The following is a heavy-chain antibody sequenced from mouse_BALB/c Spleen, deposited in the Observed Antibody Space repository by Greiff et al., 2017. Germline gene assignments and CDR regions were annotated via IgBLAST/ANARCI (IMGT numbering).Heavy chain of an antibody. V-gene: IGHV5-17*02. Sequence: EVKVVESGGGLVQPGGSRKLSCAASGFTFSSFGMHWVRQAPEKGLEWVAYISSGSSTIYYADTVKGRFTISRDNPKNTLFLQMTSLRSEDTAMYYCARSPYYYGSRDYAMDYWGQGTSVTVSS. D-gene: IGHD1-1*01. CDR2: ISSGSSTI. CDR3: ARSPYYYGSRDYAMDY. CDR1: GFTFSSFG. J-gene: IGHJ4*01.